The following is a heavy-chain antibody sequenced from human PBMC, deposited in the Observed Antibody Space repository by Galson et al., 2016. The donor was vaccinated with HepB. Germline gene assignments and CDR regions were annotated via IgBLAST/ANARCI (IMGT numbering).Heavy chain of an antibody. CDR1: GFTSSDHY. V-gene: IGHV3-11*06. J-gene: IGHJ4*02. CDR2: ISTTSSDT. D-gene: IGHD2/OR15-2a*01. CDR3: AKRHEYCPPVGCSVDY. Sequence: SLRLSCAASGFTSSDHYMSWVRQAPGKGLEWVSYISTTSSDTKYADSVKGRFTISRDNSNNMLFLQMDSLRPDDTAVYYCAKRHEYCPPVGCSVDYWGQGTLVSVSS.